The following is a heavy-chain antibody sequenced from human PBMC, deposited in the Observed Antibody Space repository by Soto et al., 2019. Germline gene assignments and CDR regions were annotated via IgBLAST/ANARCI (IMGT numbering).Heavy chain of an antibody. J-gene: IGHJ4*02. CDR2: ISSSGSTV. D-gene: IGHD6-13*01. CDR3: ARDSVHRQQLSSIFDY. CDR1: GFTFSSYE. V-gene: IGHV3-48*03. Sequence: GGSLRLSCAASGFTFSSYEMNWVRQAPGKGLEWVSYISSSGSTVFYADSVKGRFTISRDNAKNTLYLQMNSLRAEDTAVYYCARDSVHRQQLSSIFDYWGQGTLVTVSS.